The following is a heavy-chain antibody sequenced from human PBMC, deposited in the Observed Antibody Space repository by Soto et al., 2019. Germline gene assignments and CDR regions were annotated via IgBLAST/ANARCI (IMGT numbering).Heavy chain of an antibody. D-gene: IGHD1-26*01. CDR2: IYHSGST. CDR1: GDSISTSSYY. CDR3: ARVYSGSYCDY. V-gene: IGHV4-39*07. J-gene: IGHJ4*02. Sequence: SETLSLTCDVSGDSISTSSYYWGWIRQPPGKGLEWIASIYHSGSTYYNPSLKSRVTISVDTSKNQFSLKLSSVTAADTAVYYCARVYSGSYCDYWGQGTLVTVSS.